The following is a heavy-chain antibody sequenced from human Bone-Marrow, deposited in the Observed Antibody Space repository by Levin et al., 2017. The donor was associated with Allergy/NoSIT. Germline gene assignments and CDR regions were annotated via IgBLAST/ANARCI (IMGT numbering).Heavy chain of an antibody. CDR1: GFSFNDAW. CDR3: TTDPEVSTDFWSGYCLIFDY. V-gene: IGHV3-15*01. CDR2: IKSKINGGTT. D-gene: IGHD3-3*01. Sequence: LSLTCAASGFSFNDAWMSWVRQAPGKGLEWVGRIKSKINGGTTDYSAPVKGRFTISRDDSKNTVYLQMNSLRTEDTAVYYCTTDPEVSTDFWSGYCLIFDYWGQGSLVTVSS. J-gene: IGHJ4*02.